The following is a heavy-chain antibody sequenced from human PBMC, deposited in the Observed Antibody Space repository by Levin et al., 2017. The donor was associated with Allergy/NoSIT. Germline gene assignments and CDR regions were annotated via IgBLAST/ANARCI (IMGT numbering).Heavy chain of an antibody. CDR3: ARDAGAGYGDYGGRAFDI. J-gene: IGHJ3*02. D-gene: IGHD4-17*01. CDR2: ISYDGSNK. CDR1: GFTFSSYA. V-gene: IGHV3-30-3*01. Sequence: PGGSLRLSCAASGFTFSSYAMHWVRQAPGKGLEWVAVISYDGSNKYYADSVKGRFTISRDNSKNTLYLQMNSLRAEDTAVYYCARDAGAGYGDYGGRAFDIWGQGTMVTVSS.